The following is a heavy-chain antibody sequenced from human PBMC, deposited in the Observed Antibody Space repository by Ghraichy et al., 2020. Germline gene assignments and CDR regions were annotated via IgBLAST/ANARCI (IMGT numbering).Heavy chain of an antibody. J-gene: IGHJ4*02. CDR1: GFFVSANH. CDR3: ARGPGWNYWSD. Sequence: GGSLRLSCAASGFFVSANHMSWVRQASGKGLEWIAVIYSGDSTDYGESVKGRFTISRDNSKNTLYLQMNNLRAEDTAMYYCARGPGWNYWSDWGQGTLVTVSS. V-gene: IGHV3-53*01. CDR2: IYSGDST. D-gene: IGHD1-7*01.